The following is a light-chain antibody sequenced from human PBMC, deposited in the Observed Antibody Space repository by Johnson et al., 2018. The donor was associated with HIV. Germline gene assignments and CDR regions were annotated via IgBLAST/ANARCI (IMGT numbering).Light chain of an antibody. J-gene: IGLJ1*01. CDR3: GTWDSSLSAYV. Sequence: QSVLTQPPSVSAAPGQKVTISCSGSSSNIGNNFVSWYQQLPGTAPKLLIYENNKRPSGIPDRFSGSKSGTSGTLGITGLQTGDEADYYCGTWDSSLSAYVFGTGTK. CDR1: SSNIGNNF. V-gene: IGLV1-51*02. CDR2: ENN.